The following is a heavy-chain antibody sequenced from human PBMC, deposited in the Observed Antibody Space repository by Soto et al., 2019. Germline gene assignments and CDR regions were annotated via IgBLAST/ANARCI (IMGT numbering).Heavy chain of an antibody. CDR2: SFDGGNQ. J-gene: IGHJ4*02. Sequence: SFDGGNQHYRDSVKGRFTISRDNSRNTLYLQMDSLRAEDTAVYYCAKDTYYHDSSGYYVFDLWGQGTLVTVSS. D-gene: IGHD3-22*01. CDR3: AKDTYYHDSSGYYVFDL. V-gene: IGHV3-30-3*02.